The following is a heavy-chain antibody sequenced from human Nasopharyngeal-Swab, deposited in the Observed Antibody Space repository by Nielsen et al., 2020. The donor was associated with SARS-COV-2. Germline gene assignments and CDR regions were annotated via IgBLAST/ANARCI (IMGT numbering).Heavy chain of an antibody. Sequence: SETLSLTCAVYGGSFSGYYWSWIRQPPGKGLEWIGEINHSGSTNYNPSLKSRVTISVDTSKNQFSLKLSSVTAADTAVYYCAREYNSSSALLDYWGQGTLVTVSS. CDR2: INHSGST. V-gene: IGHV4-34*01. CDR1: GGSFSGYY. D-gene: IGHD6-6*01. J-gene: IGHJ4*02. CDR3: AREYNSSSALLDY.